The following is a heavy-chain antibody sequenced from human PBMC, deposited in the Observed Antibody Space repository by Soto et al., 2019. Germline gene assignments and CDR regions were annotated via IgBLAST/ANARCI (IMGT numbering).Heavy chain of an antibody. CDR1: GFTSRSYW. CDR3: TIVRVADSALDH. Sequence: VQLVESGGGLVQPGGSLRLSCGASGFTSRSYWMSWVRQAPGKGLEWVAFMSYDGSDTFYADSVKGRFTISRDNSKNTLFLHMSNLRAEDTAMYYCTIVRVADSALDHWGQGTLVTVSS. V-gene: IGHV3-30*02. CDR2: MSYDGSDT. D-gene: IGHD3-10*02. J-gene: IGHJ4*02.